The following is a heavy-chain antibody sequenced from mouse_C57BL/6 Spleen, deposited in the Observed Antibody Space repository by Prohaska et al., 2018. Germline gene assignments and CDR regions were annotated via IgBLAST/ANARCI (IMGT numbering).Heavy chain of an antibody. V-gene: IGHV1-72*01. CDR3: ARKRDYYDYAMDY. J-gene: IGHJ4*01. CDR2: IDPNRGGT. Sequence: QVQLQQPGAELVKPGASVKLSCKASGYTFTSYWMHWVKQRPGRGIEWVGRIDPNRGGTKYNEKFKSKATLTVDKPSSTAYMQLSSLTSEDSAVYYCARKRDYYDYAMDYWGQGTSVTVSS. CDR1: GYTFTSYW. D-gene: IGHD2-1*01.